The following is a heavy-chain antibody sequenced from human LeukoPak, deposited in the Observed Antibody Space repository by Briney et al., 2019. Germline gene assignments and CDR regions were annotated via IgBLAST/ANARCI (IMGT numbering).Heavy chain of an antibody. CDR2: ISGSGDST. Sequence: PGVSLTLLCTASGFTFSSYAMSWVRQAPGEGLECASYISGSGDSTFYTHSVKGRFTISRDNYKNTLYLQMNSLRAEDTAVYYGVRGLRYFDWLLEYWGQGTLVTVSS. CDR1: GFTFSSYA. CDR3: VRGLRYFDWLLEY. D-gene: IGHD3-9*01. V-gene: IGHV3-23*01. J-gene: IGHJ4*02.